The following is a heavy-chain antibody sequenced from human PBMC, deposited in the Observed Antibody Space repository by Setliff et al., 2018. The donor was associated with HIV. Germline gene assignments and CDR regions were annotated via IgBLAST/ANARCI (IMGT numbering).Heavy chain of an antibody. V-gene: IGHV1-3*01. CDR1: GYTFTTYS. CDR2: INVGNGDT. D-gene: IGHD2-21*01. Sequence: ASVKVSCKASGYTFTTYSLHWVRQAPGQSLEWMGWINVGNGDTKYSQDLQGRITITRDTSANTAYMELNNLRSDDTAVYFCARGALLAVFDFDHWGHGTLVTVSS. CDR3: ARGALLAVFDFDH. J-gene: IGHJ4*01.